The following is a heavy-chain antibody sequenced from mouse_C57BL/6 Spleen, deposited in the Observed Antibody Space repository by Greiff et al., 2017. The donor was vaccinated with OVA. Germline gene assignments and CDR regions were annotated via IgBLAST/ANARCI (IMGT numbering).Heavy chain of an antibody. CDR3: AREEGNDYDVSYAMDY. Sequence: EVQRVESGGGLVKPGGSLKLSCAASGFTFSSYTMSWVRQTPEKRLEWVATISGGGGNTYYPDSVKGRFTISRDNAKNTLYLQMSSLRSEDTALYYCAREEGNDYDVSYAMDYWGQGTSVTVSS. CDR1: GFTFSSYT. CDR2: ISGGGGNT. J-gene: IGHJ4*01. V-gene: IGHV5-9*01. D-gene: IGHD2-4*01.